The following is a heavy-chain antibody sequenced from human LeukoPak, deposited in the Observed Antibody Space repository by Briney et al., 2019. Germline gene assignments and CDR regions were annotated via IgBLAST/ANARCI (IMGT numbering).Heavy chain of an antibody. Sequence: HRASVKVSCKAFGYTFTSYGISWVRQAPGQGLEWMGWINPYNGNTNYAQKLQGRVTMTTDTSTSTAYMELRSLRSDDTAVYYCARVAAADYFDYWGQGTLVTVSS. J-gene: IGHJ4*02. CDR1: GYTFTSYG. V-gene: IGHV1-18*01. CDR2: INPYNGNT. D-gene: IGHD6-13*01. CDR3: ARVAAADYFDY.